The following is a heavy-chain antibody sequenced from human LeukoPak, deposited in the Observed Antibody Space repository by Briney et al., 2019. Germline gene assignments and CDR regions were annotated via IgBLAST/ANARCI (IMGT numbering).Heavy chain of an antibody. Sequence: ASVKVSCKTSGYTFSNYYIHWLRQAPGQGLEWMGRINPNTGGANYAQNFQGRVTMTRDTSTSTAYMDLSRLTSDDTAIYYCAITYSNNAFDVWGQAQWSPSLQ. CDR3: AITYSNNAFDV. V-gene: IGHV1-2*06. CDR1: GYTFSNYY. J-gene: IGHJ3*01. CDR2: INPNTGGA. D-gene: IGHD2-15*01.